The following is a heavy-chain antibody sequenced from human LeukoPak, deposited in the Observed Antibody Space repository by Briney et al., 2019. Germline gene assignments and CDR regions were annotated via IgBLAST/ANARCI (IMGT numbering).Heavy chain of an antibody. J-gene: IGHJ3*02. CDR1: GGSFSDYY. CDR3: ARGGRYQLLRAAFDI. CDR2: INHSGST. V-gene: IGHV4-34*01. D-gene: IGHD2-2*01. Sequence: PSETLSLTCAVHGGSFSDYYWSWIRQPPGKGLEWIGEINHSGSTNYNPSLKSRVSISVDTSKNQFSLKLTSVTAADTAVYYCARGGRYQLLRAAFDIWGQGTMVTVSS.